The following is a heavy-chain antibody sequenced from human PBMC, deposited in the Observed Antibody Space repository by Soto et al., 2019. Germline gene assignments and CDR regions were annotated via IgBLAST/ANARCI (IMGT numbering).Heavy chain of an antibody. CDR2: IYPGDSDT. D-gene: IGHD3-9*01. Sequence: PGESVKISCKGPGYSFSNYWIGWVRQMPGKGLEWMGVIYPGDSDTRYGQSFQGQVTSSVDKSLSTAYLQWSSLKASDSATYYCARQKNDFLTGYNAMDVWGQGTTVTVSS. CDR1: GYSFSNYW. V-gene: IGHV5-51*01. CDR3: ARQKNDFLTGYNAMDV. J-gene: IGHJ6*02.